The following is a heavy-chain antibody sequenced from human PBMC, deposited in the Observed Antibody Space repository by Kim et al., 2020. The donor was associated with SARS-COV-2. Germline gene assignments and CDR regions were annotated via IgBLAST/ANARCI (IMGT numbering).Heavy chain of an antibody. D-gene: IGHD3-10*01. J-gene: IGHJ4*02. CDR2: ISGSGGST. Sequence: GGSLRLSCAASGFTFSSYAMSWVRQAPGKGLEWVSAISGSGGSTYYADSVKGRFTISRDNSKNTLYLQMNSLRAEDTAVYYCAKDSELLWFGELTYYFDYWGQGTLVTVSS. CDR3: AKDSELLWFGELTYYFDY. CDR1: GFTFSSYA. V-gene: IGHV3-23*01.